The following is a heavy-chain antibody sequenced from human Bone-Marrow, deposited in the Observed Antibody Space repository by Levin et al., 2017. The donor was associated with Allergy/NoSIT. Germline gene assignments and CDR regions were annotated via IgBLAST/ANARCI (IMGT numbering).Heavy chain of an antibody. CDR3: ARALSRYSYGQYYFDY. CDR1: GFTFSSYD. V-gene: IGHV3-13*01. D-gene: IGHD5-18*01. Sequence: GESLKISCAASGFTFSSYDMHWVRQAAGKGLEWVSGIGIVDDAYYAGSVKGRFTISREDAENSLYLQMNSLRAGDTAVYYCARALSRYSYGQYYFDYWGQGTLVTVSS. CDR2: IGIVDDA. J-gene: IGHJ4*02.